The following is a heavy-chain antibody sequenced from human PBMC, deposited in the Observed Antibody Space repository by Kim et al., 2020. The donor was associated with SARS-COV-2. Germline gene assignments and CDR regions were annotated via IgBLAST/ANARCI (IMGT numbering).Heavy chain of an antibody. J-gene: IGHJ4*02. Sequence: SQTLSLTCAISGDSVSSNSATWNWIRQSPSRGLEWLGRTYYRSKWSNDYAVSVKSRITINPDTSKNQFSLQLNSVTPEDTAVYYCARYCSSTTCSQGTFDYWGQGTLVTVSS. V-gene: IGHV6-1*01. D-gene: IGHD2-2*01. CDR1: GDSVSSNSAT. CDR3: ARYCSSTTCSQGTFDY. CDR2: TYYRSKWSN.